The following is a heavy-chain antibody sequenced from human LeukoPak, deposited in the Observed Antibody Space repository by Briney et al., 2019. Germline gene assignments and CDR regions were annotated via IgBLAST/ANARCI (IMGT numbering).Heavy chain of an antibody. D-gene: IGHD2-15*01. V-gene: IGHV4-34*01. Sequence: PSETLSLTCAVYGGSFSGYYWSWIRQPPGKGLEWIGEINHSGSTNYNPSLKSRVTISVDTSKNQLSLKLSSVTAADTAVYYCARGGGPYYYYGMDVWGQGTTVTVSS. J-gene: IGHJ6*02. CDR2: INHSGST. CDR3: ARGGGPYYYYGMDV. CDR1: GGSFSGYY.